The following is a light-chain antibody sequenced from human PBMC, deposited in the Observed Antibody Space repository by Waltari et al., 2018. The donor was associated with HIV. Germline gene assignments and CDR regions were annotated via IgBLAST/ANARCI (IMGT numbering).Light chain of an antibody. V-gene: IGLV1-44*01. CDR1: RSNIERNT. J-gene: IGLJ1*01. Sequence: QSVLTQPPSASGTPGQRVPISCSGSRSNIERNTVNWYQQFPGTTPKVVIYSSNQRPSGVPDRFSGARSGTSASLAISGLQSEDEAHYYCAAWDDSLDGYVFGPGTEVTVL. CDR2: SSN. CDR3: AAWDDSLDGYV.